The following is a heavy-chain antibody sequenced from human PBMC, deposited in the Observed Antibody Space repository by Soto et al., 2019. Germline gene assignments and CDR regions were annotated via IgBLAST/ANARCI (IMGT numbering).Heavy chain of an antibody. V-gene: IGHV3-30-3*01. CDR2: ISDDGTNK. D-gene: IGHD3-10*01. J-gene: IGHJ5*02. Sequence: GGSLRLSCAASGFTFSTYAMHWVRQAPGKGLEWVAAISDDGTNKYYADSVKGRFTISRDNSRDTLYLQMNSLRAEDTAVYYCPREGHGDWFDPWGQGTLVTVSS. CDR3: PREGHGDWFDP. CDR1: GFTFSTYA.